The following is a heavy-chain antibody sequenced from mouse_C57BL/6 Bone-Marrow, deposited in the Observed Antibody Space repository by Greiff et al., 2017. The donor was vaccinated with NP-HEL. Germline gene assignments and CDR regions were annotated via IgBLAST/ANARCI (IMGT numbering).Heavy chain of an antibody. V-gene: IGHV1-52*01. CDR3: ATLMGWYFDV. CDR2: IDPSDSET. CDR1: GYTFTSYW. D-gene: IGHD1-1*02. Sequence: QVQLKQPGAELVRPGSSVKLSCKASGYTFTSYWMHWVKQRPIQGLEWIGNIDPSDSETHYNQKFKDKATLTVDKSSSTAYMQLSSLTSEDSAVYYCATLMGWYFDVWGTGTTVTVSS. J-gene: IGHJ1*03.